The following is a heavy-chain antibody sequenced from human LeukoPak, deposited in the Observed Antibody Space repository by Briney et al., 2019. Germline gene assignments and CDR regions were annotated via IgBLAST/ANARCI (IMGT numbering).Heavy chain of an antibody. CDR2: INHSGST. J-gene: IGHJ4*02. V-gene: IGHV4-34*01. D-gene: IGHD2-15*01. Sequence: PSETLSLTCAVYGGSFSGYYWSWIRQPPGKGLEWIGEINHSGSTNYNPALKSRVTISVDTSKNQFSLKLSSVTAADTAVYYCANPGYCSGGSCRKPFDYWGQGTLVTVSS. CDR1: GGSFSGYY. CDR3: ANPGYCSGGSCRKPFDY.